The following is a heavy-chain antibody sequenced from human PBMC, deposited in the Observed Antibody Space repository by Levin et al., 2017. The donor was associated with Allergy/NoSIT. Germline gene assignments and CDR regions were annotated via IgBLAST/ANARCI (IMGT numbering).Heavy chain of an antibody. V-gene: IGHV4-61*01. CDR3: ARGSVVAWYFDL. J-gene: IGHJ2*01. CDR1: GGSVSSGSNY. CDR2: IYYSGST. Sequence: PSQTLSLTCTVSGGSVSSGSNYWSWIWQPPGKGLEWIGYIYYSGSTKYNPSLKSRVTMSVDTSKNQFSLKVSSVTAADTAVYYCARGSVVAWYFDLWGRGTLVTVSS. D-gene: IGHD2-15*01.